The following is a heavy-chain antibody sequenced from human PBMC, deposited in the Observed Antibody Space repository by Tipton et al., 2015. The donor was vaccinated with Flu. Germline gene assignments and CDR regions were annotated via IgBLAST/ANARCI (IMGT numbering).Heavy chain of an antibody. CDR1: EFTLSSYD. D-gene: IGHD1-26*01. J-gene: IGHJ3*01. CDR2: ISSSGFTT. Sequence: SLRLSCEASEFTLSSYDIYWVRQAPGNGLEWVPYISSSGFTTYYADSVRGRFTIPRDNAKNSLYLQMNSLRAEDTAVYYCARAVGAAGSLWGQGTMVTVSS. V-gene: IGHV3-48*03. CDR3: ARAVGAAGSL.